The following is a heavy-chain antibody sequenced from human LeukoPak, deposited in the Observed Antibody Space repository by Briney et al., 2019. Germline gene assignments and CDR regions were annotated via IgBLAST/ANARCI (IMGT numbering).Heavy chain of an antibody. J-gene: IGHJ5*02. V-gene: IGHV3-23*01. Sequence: QSGGSLRLSCAASGFTFSNYGMSWVRQAPGKGLEWVSGISGGGDSTSYADSVKGRFIISRDNFKNTVYLQMNSLRAEDTAVYYCAKDRPLERRWNWLDPWGQGTLVTVSS. CDR2: ISGGGDST. CDR3: AKDRPLERRWNWLDP. CDR1: GFTFSNYG. D-gene: IGHD1-1*01.